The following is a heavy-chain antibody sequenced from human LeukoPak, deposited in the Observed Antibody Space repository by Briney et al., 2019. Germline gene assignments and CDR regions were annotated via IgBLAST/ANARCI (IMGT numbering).Heavy chain of an antibody. V-gene: IGHV3-7*01. CDR3: ARSIVVVVAATGTFDY. D-gene: IGHD2-15*01. CDR1: GFTFSSYW. CDR2: IKQDGSEK. Sequence: PGGSLRLSCAASGFTFSSYWMSWVRQAPGKGLEWAANIKQDGSEKYYVDSVKGRFTISRDNAKNSLYLQMNSLRAEDTAVYYCARSIVVVVAATGTFDYWGQGTLVTVSS. J-gene: IGHJ4*02.